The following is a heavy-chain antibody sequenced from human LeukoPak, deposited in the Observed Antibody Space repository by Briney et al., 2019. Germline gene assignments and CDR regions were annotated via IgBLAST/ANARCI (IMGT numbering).Heavy chain of an antibody. D-gene: IGHD1-26*01. CDR3: ARDRNSGSLLGPDAFDV. CDR1: GDSISSGNYY. CDR2: IYTSGST. Sequence: SQTLSLTCTVSGDSISSGNYYWSWIRQTAGRGLEWMGRIYTSGSTNYNPSLKSRVTISVDTSKDQFSLQLSSVTAADTAMYYCARDRNSGSLLGPDAFDVWGQGTMVTVSS. J-gene: IGHJ3*01. V-gene: IGHV4-61*02.